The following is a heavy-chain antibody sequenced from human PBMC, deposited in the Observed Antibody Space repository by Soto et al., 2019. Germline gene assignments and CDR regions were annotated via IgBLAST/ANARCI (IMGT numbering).Heavy chain of an antibody. CDR3: ARLFAYYEKKPSAIVI. CDR1: GDSISNVDYY. Sequence: KTSETLSLTCSVSGDSISNVDYYWSWIRQPPGKGLEWIGYIFHSGRTYYNPSLKSRVSISIDTSENEFSLTLSSVTVPDTAVFYCARLFAYYEKKPSAIVIWGQATMLTLS. J-gene: IGHJ3*02. V-gene: IGHV4-30-4*01. D-gene: IGHD3-16*01. CDR2: IFHSGRT.